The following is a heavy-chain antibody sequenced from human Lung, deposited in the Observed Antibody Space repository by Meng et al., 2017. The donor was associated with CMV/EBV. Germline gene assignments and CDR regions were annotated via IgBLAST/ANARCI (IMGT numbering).Heavy chain of an antibody. Sequence: QLQLMQSGAEVKQPGASVRVSCKASGYTFTHHGISWIRQAPGQGLEWMGWISCYNGDTNYAQKFQGKVTMTTDTSTSTAYMDLRSLRSGDTAVYYCARDPSNTSGRYAYFDYWGQGTLVTVSS. CDR1: GYTFTHHG. D-gene: IGHD6-19*01. CDR3: ARDPSNTSGRYAYFDY. V-gene: IGHV1-18*01. J-gene: IGHJ4*02. CDR2: ISCYNGDT.